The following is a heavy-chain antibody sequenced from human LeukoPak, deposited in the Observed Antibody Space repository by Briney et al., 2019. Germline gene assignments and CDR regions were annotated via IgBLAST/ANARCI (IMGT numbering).Heavy chain of an antibody. J-gene: IGHJ4*02. D-gene: IGHD6-13*01. CDR1: GFTFRNYA. Sequence: GGSLRLSCEASGFTFRNYAMHWVRQAPGKGLEWVAIISFDGSKKYYADSVKGRFTISRDNSKNTLYLQMNSLRPEDAAVYYCAREESSEYTSSCFDYWGQGTLVTVSS. CDR2: ISFDGSKK. V-gene: IGHV3-30*04. CDR3: AREESSEYTSSCFDY.